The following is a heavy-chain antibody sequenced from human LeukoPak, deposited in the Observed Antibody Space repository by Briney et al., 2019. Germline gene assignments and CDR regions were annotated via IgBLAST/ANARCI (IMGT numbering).Heavy chain of an antibody. CDR3: AKWGDYDVLTGYYVSDY. J-gene: IGHJ4*02. CDR1: GSTVSSNY. Sequence: GGSLRLSCAASGSTVSSNYMSWVRQAPGKGLEWVSVIYSGGSTYYADSVKGRFTISRDNSKNTLYLQMNSLRAEDTAVYYCAKWGDYDVLTGYYVSDYWGQGTLVTVSS. D-gene: IGHD3-9*01. CDR2: IYSGGST. V-gene: IGHV3-53*01.